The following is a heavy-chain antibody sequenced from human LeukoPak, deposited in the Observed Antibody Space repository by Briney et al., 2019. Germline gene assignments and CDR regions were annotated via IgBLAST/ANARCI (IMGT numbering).Heavy chain of an antibody. D-gene: IGHD4-17*01. CDR1: GGSFRGSY. V-gene: IGHV4-34*01. Sequence: SETLSLTCAVYGGSFRGSYWSWIRQPPGKGLEWIGEINHSGSTNLNPSLKSRVTMSVDTSKTQFSLKLTSVTAADTAVYYCARRTTVTPNWFDPWGQGTLVTVSS. CDR2: INHSGST. J-gene: IGHJ5*02. CDR3: ARRTTVTPNWFDP.